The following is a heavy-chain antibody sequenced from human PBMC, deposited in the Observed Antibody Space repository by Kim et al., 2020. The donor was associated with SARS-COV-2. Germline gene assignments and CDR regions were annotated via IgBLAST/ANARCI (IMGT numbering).Heavy chain of an antibody. D-gene: IGHD2-2*01. CDR3: AREPEPGGAEGYCSSTRCYPDY. Sequence: GGSLRLSCAASGFTFSFYSMNWVRQAPGKGLEWVSSITSSSSYIYYADSVRGRFTISRDNAKNSLYLQMNSLRAEDTAVYYCAREPEPGGAEGYCSSTRCYPDYWGQGTLVTVSS. J-gene: IGHJ4*02. CDR1: GFTFSFYS. V-gene: IGHV3-21*01. CDR2: ITSSSSYI.